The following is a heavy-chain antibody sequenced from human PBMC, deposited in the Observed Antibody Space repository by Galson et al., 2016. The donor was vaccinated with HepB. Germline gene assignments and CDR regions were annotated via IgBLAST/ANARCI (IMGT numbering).Heavy chain of an antibody. CDR2: ISGSGGST. J-gene: IGHJ3*02. V-gene: IGHV3-23*01. Sequence: SLRLSCAASGFAFSAFGMHWVRQAPGKGLEWVSGISGSGGSTYYADSVKGRFTITRDSSLYLQMNSLRVEDTAVYYCASQAYCGGDCYKGLGALDIWGPGTIVTLSS. CDR3: ASQAYCGGDCYKGLGALDI. D-gene: IGHD2-21*02. CDR1: GFAFSAFG.